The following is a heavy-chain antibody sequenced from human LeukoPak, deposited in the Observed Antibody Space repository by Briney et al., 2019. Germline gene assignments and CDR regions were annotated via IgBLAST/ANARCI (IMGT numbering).Heavy chain of an antibody. V-gene: IGHV3-15*01. CDR1: GFTFSNAW. Sequence: RSGGSLRLSCAASGFTFSNAWMSWVRQAPGKGLEWVGRIKSKADGGTTDYAAPVKGRFTISRDDSKNTPYLQMNSLKTEDTAVYYCTTLTGYSSGFTDYWGQGTLVTVSS. CDR3: TTLTGYSSGFTDY. J-gene: IGHJ4*02. CDR2: IKSKADGGTT. D-gene: IGHD6-19*01.